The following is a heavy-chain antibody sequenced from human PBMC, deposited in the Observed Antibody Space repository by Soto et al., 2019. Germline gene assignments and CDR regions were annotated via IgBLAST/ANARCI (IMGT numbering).Heavy chain of an antibody. D-gene: IGHD3-9*01. Sequence: GGSLRLSCAASGFTFSSYAMSWVRQAPGKGLEWVSAISGSGGSTYYADYVKGRFTISRDNSKNTLYLQMNSLRAEDTSVYYCAKDLVTYYDILTGYYPPLDAFDIWGQGTMVTVSS. CDR1: GFTFSSYA. CDR2: ISGSGGST. CDR3: AKDLVTYYDILTGYYPPLDAFDI. J-gene: IGHJ3*02. V-gene: IGHV3-23*01.